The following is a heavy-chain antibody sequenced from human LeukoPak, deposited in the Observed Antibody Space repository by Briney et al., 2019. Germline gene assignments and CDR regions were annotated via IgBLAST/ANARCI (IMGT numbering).Heavy chain of an antibody. J-gene: IGHJ6*02. V-gene: IGHV3-30*18. Sequence: GGSLRLSCAASGFTFSSYDMHWVRQAPGKGLEWVAVLSYDGSGRYFADSVQGRFTISRDNSKNTLYLQMNSLRPEDTAVYYCAKKGSDGMDVWGQGTTVTVSS. D-gene: IGHD1-26*01. CDR3: AKKGSDGMDV. CDR2: LSYDGSGR. CDR1: GFTFSSYD.